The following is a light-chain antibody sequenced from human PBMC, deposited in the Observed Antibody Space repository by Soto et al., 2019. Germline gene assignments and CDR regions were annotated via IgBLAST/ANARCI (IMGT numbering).Light chain of an antibody. CDR2: GAS. CDR1: QGVSSN. Sequence: EIVMTQSPATLSVSPGGRATLPCRASQGVSSNLAWYQQKPGQAPRLLIYGASTRATGIPARFSGSESGTEFTLTISSLQSEDFAVYYCQQYNKWPLSFGGGTKVEIK. J-gene: IGKJ4*01. V-gene: IGKV3-15*01. CDR3: QQYNKWPLS.